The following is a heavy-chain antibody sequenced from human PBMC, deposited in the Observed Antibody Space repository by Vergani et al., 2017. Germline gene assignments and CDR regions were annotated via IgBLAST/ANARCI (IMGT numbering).Heavy chain of an antibody. J-gene: IGHJ6*02. V-gene: IGHV3-11*04. CDR3: AKNPGIATTRHYYAMDV. D-gene: IGHD6-13*01. CDR2: ISPGASTV. CDR1: GFKFSDHY. Sequence: LEESGGGSVKPGGSLRLSCAASGFKFSDHYMSWIRQAPGKGLEWVSHISPGASTVSYTDSVTGRFTVSRDNDNNSLTLDMTTRRVGDTAVYYCAKNPGIATTRHYYAMDVWGQGTTVTVSS.